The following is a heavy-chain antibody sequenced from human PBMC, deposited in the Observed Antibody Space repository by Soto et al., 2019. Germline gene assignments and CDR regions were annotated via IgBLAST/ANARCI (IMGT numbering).Heavy chain of an antibody. J-gene: IGHJ5*02. V-gene: IGHV4-4*07. CDR3: ARGIYSKVGATIWFDP. Sequence: PSETLSLTCTVAGGSINSYYVSWIRQPAGKGLEWIGRIYTSGSTNYNPSLKSRVTMSVDTSKNRFSLKLSSVTAADTAVYYCARGIYSKVGATIWFDPWGQGTLVTVSS. CDR1: GGSINSYY. D-gene: IGHD1-26*01. CDR2: IYTSGST.